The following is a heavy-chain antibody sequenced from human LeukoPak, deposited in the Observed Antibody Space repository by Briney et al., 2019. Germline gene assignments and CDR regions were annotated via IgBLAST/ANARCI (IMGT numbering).Heavy chain of an antibody. V-gene: IGHV3-48*02. CDR3: ARDPIPYDSSGYYYA. Sequence: GGSLRLSCAASGSTFSSYSMNWVRQAPGKGLEWVSYISSSSSTIYYADSVKGRFTISRDNAKNSLYLQMNSLRDEDTAVYYCARDPIPYDSSGYYYAWGQGTLVTVSS. J-gene: IGHJ5*02. CDR1: GSTFSSYS. D-gene: IGHD3-22*01. CDR2: ISSSSSTI.